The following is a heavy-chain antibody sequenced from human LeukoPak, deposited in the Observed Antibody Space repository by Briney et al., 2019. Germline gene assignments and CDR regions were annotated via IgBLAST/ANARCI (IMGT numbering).Heavy chain of an antibody. J-gene: IGHJ6*03. D-gene: IGHD5-18*01. CDR3: AKARIQLWSYYYYYYMDV. Sequence: PGGSLRLSCAASGFTFSSYWMSWVRQAPGKGLEWVANIKQDGSEKYYVDSVKGRFTISRDNAKNSLYLQMNSLRAEDTAVYYCAKARIQLWSYYYYYYMDVWGKGNTVTISS. CDR1: GFTFSSYW. CDR2: IKQDGSEK. V-gene: IGHV3-7*01.